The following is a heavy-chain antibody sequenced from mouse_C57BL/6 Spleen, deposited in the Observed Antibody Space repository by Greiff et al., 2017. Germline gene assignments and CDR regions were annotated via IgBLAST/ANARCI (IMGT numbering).Heavy chain of an antibody. CDR2: IRLKSDNYAT. CDR3: TAYYSPGWFAY. J-gene: IGHJ3*01. V-gene: IGHV6-3*01. Sequence: EVQLVESGGGLVQPGGSMKLSCVASGFTFSNYWMNWVRQSPEKGLEWVAQIRLKSDNYATHYAESVKGRFTISRDDSKSSVYLQMNNLRAEDTGIYYCTAYYSPGWFAYWGQGTLVTVSA. CDR1: GFTFSNYW. D-gene: IGHD2-12*01.